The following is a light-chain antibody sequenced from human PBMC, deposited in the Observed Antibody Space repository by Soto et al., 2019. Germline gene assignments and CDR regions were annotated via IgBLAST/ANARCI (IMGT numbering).Light chain of an antibody. CDR2: AAF. CDR3: QQLNVYPRS. Sequence: IQLTQSPSSLSASVGDRVTITCRASQGISTYLAWYKQKSGSAPKLLIYAAFTLQSGVPSRFSGSESATDFTLTINNLQPEDFATYYCQQLNVYPRSFGGGNKVEIK. V-gene: IGKV1-9*01. J-gene: IGKJ4*01. CDR1: QGISTY.